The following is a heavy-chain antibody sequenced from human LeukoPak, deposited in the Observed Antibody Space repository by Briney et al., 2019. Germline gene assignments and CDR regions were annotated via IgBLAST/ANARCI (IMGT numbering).Heavy chain of an antibody. J-gene: IGHJ4*02. Sequence: GGSLRLSCAASGFTFSSYGMHWVRQAPGKGLEWVAVISYDGSNKYYADSVKGRFTISRDNAKNSLYLQMNSLRAEDTAMYYCARDRDDYVWGSYRDYWGQGTLVTVSS. D-gene: IGHD3-16*02. CDR1: GFTFSSYG. CDR3: ARDRDDYVWGSYRDY. V-gene: IGHV3-30*03. CDR2: ISYDGSNK.